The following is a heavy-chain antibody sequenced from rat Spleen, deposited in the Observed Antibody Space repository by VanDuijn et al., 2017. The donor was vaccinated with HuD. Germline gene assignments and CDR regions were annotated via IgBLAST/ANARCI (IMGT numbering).Heavy chain of an antibody. D-gene: IGHD1-8*01. V-gene: IGHV5-19*01. CDR1: GFTFTKYG. J-gene: IGHJ1*01. CDR3: ASPVGGYFDF. CDR2: ISPSGGST. Sequence: EVQLVESGGGLVQPGRSLKLSCAASGFTFTKYGMHWIRQAPTKGLEWVASISPSGGSTYYRDSVKGRFTASRDNAKRTLYLRLGSLRSEDTATYYCASPVGGYFDFWGPGTMVTVSS.